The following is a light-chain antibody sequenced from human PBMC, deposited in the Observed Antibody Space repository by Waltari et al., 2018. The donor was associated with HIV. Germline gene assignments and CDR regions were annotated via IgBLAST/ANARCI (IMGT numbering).Light chain of an antibody. CDR1: KLDDKY. CDR2: QDD. CDR3: QAWDSGTGV. Sequence: SYELTQPPSVSVSPGQAATITCSGDKLDDKYVCWYQQKPGRSPVLLIYQDDKRLSGIPDRVSGSNSGNTATLTISGTQTMDEADYYCQAWDSGTGVFGTGTTVTVL. J-gene: IGLJ1*01. V-gene: IGLV3-1*01.